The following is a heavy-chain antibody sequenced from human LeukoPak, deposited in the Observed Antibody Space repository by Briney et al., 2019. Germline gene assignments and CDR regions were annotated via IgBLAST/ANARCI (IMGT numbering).Heavy chain of an antibody. D-gene: IGHD3-10*01. J-gene: IGHJ5*02. CDR2: IYSSVST. Sequence: PSETLSLTCTVSGGSISSNAYYWAWIRQPPGKGLEWIGSIYSSVSTYYNPSLKSRVTISVDTSKNQFSLRLSSVTAADTALYYCAREMLRNWFDPWGQGTLVTVSS. CDR1: GGSISSNAYY. V-gene: IGHV4-39*02. CDR3: AREMLRNWFDP.